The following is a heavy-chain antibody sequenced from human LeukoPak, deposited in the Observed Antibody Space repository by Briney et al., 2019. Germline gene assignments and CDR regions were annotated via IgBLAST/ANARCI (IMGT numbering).Heavy chain of an antibody. D-gene: IGHD3-22*01. Sequence: GGSLRLSCAASGFTFSNYAMSWVRQAPGKGLEWVSIIYDGGSIYYADSVKGRFTISRDNSKNTLYLQMNSLRAEDTAVYYCAKGEDYYDSSGPPDYWGQGTLVTVSS. J-gene: IGHJ4*02. CDR3: AKGEDYYDSSGPPDY. CDR1: GFTFSNYA. CDR2: IYDGGSI. V-gene: IGHV3-23*03.